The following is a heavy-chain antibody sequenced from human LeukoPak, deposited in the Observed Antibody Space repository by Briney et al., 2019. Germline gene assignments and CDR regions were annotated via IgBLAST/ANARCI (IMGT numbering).Heavy chain of an antibody. CDR2: ISWNRGSI. J-gene: IGHJ6*02. D-gene: IGHD3-22*01. CDR3: AKDRRPYYYDSSGYYGMDV. CDR1: GFTFDDYA. Sequence: PGRSLRLSCAASGFTFDDYAMHWVRHAPGKGLEWVSGISWNRGSIGYADSVKGRFTISRDNAKNSLYLQMNSLRAEDTALYYCAKDRRPYYYDSSGYYGMDVWGQGTTVTVSS. V-gene: IGHV3-9*01.